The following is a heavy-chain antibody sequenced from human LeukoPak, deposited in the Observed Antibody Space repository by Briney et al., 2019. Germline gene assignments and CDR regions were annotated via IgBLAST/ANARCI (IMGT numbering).Heavy chain of an antibody. CDR1: GFTFSSYS. CDR2: ISSSSSYI. V-gene: IGHV3-21*01. J-gene: IGHJ6*03. Sequence: GGSLRLSCAASGFTFSSYSMNWVRQAPGKGLEWVSSISSSSSYIYYADSVKGRFTISRDNAKNSLYLQMNSLRAEDTAVYYCARGTFGYDMYYYYYMDVWGKGTTVTVSS. D-gene: IGHD5-12*01. CDR3: ARGTFGYDMYYYYYMDV.